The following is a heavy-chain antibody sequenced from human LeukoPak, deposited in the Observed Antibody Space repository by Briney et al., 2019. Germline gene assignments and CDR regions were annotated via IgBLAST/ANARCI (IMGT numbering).Heavy chain of an antibody. CDR1: GGSISSYS. V-gene: IGHV4-4*07. CDR3: ARDVDYYYGSGSYYQNWFDP. J-gene: IGHJ5*02. CDR2: IYTSGST. Sequence: SETLSLTCTASGGSISSYSWSWIRQPAREGLEWIGRIYTSGSTNYNPPLKSRVTISVYASKNQFSLKLSAVAAADTAVYYCARDVDYYYGSGSYYQNWFDPWGQGTLVTVSS. D-gene: IGHD3-10*01.